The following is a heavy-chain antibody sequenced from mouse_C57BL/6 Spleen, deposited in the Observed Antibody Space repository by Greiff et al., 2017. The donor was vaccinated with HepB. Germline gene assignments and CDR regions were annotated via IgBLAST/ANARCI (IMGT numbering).Heavy chain of an antibody. CDR1: GYAFSSYW. J-gene: IGHJ3*01. CDR3: ARDGHYYGSSTFAY. CDR2: IYPGDGDT. Sequence: QVHVKQSGAELVKPGASVKISCKASGYAFSSYWMNWVKQRPGKGLEWIGQIYPGDGDTNYNGKFKGKATLTADKSSSTAYMQLSSLTSEDSAVYFCARDGHYYGSSTFAYWGQGTLVTVSA. V-gene: IGHV1-80*01. D-gene: IGHD1-1*01.